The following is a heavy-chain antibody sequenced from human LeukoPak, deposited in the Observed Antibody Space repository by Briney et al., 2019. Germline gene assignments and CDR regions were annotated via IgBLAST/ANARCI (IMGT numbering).Heavy chain of an antibody. CDR1: GGSISLYY. Sequence: SETLSLTCTVSGGSISLYYWSWIRQPAGKGLEWIGRIYTSGSTNYNPSLKSRVTISVDKSKNQFSLKLSSVTAADTAVYYCERDILSFVVVTIGWFDPWGQGTLVTVSS. CDR3: ERDILSFVVVTIGWFDP. CDR2: IYTSGST. V-gene: IGHV4-4*07. J-gene: IGHJ5*02. D-gene: IGHD2-2*01.